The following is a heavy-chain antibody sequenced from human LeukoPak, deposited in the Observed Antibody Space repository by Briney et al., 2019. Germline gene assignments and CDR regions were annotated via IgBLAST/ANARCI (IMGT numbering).Heavy chain of an antibody. CDR1: GFNFGDHR. D-gene: IGHD3-16*02. CDR2: IGSSGDAM. J-gene: IGHJ4*02. V-gene: IGHV3-48*04. CDR3: ASIDYDY. Sequence: PGGSLRLSCTASGFNFGDHRMNWVRQTPGKGLEWLSHIGSSGDAMYYAESVKGRFTISRDNAKNSMYLQMNSLRVEDTAMYYCASIDYDYWGQGTLVTVSS.